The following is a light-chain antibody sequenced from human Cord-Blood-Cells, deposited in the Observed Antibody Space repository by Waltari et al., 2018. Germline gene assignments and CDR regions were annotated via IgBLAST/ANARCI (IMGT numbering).Light chain of an antibody. CDR1: NLGSKR. Sequence: SYVLTQPPSVSVAPGKPARITSAGNNLGSKRVHWYQQQPGQAPVLVIYYDSDRPSGIPERFSGSNSGNTATLTISRVEAGDEADYYCQVWDSSSDHVVFGGGTKLTVL. CDR3: QVWDSSSDHVV. V-gene: IGLV3-21*04. CDR2: YDS. J-gene: IGLJ3*02.